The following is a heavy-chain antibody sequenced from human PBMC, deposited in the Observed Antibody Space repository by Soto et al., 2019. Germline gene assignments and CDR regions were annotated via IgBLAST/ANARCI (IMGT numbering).Heavy chain of an antibody. Sequence: SETLSLTCSVSGAALNSGNYYWSWIRQVPGKGLEWIGHIYVTGAVDYNPSLRDRITISQDTSERQFSLNLRLVTAADTAVYYCARRRIATNNYKWFDPWGQGTRVTVSS. CDR3: ARRRIATNNYKWFDP. D-gene: IGHD2-21*01. J-gene: IGHJ5*02. CDR1: GAALNSGNYY. V-gene: IGHV4-31*03. CDR2: IYVTGAV.